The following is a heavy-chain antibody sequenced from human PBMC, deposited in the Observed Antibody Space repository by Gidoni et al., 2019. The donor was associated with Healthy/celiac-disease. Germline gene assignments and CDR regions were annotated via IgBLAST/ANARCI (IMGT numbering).Heavy chain of an antibody. V-gene: IGHV1-69*06. CDR1: GGTFSSYA. CDR3: ARVGYDFWSGYRYYYYYYMDV. J-gene: IGHJ6*03. D-gene: IGHD3-3*01. Sequence: QVQLVQSGAEVKKPGSSVKVSCKASGGTFSSYAISWVRQAPGQGLEWMGGIIPIFGTANYAQKFQGRVTITADKSTSTAYMELSSLRSEDTAVYYCARVGYDFWSGYRYYYYYYMDVWGKGTTVTVSS. CDR2: IIPIFGTA.